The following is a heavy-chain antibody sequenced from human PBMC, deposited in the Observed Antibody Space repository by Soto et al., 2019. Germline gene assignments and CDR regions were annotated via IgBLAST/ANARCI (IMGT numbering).Heavy chain of an antibody. CDR1: GGTFSSYA. CDR3: ARAHPHSGYDYY. D-gene: IGHD5-12*01. Sequence: SVKVSCKASGGTFSSYAISWVRQAPGQGLEWMGGIIPIFGTANCAQKFQGRVTITADESTSTAYMELSSLRSEDTAVYYCARAHPHSGYDYYWGQGTLVTVSS. V-gene: IGHV1-69*13. CDR2: IIPIFGTA. J-gene: IGHJ4*02.